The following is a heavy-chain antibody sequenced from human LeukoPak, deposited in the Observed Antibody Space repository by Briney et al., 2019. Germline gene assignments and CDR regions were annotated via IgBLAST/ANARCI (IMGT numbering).Heavy chain of an antibody. CDR1: GFTFGDYA. V-gene: IGHV3-49*04. CDR3: TTPVVVPAAIRGVIYY. J-gene: IGHJ4*02. D-gene: IGHD2-2*02. CDR2: IRSKAYGGTT. Sequence: PGGSLRLSCTASGFTFGDYAMSWVRQAPGKGLEWVGFIRSKAYGGTTEYAASVKGRFTISRDDSKSIAYLQINSLKTEDAAVYYCTTPVVVPAAIRGVIYYWGQGTLVTVSS.